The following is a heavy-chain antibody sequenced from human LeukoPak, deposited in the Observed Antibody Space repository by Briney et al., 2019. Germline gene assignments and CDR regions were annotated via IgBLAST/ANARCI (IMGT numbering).Heavy chain of an antibody. CDR2: IYHSGST. J-gene: IGHJ4*02. Sequence: SXTLSLTCTASGYSISSGYYWGWIRPPPGKGLEWIGSIYHSGSTYYNPSLKSRVTISVDPSKNQFSLKLSSVTAADTAVYYCASQSLGYSGYDPYFDYWGQGTLVTVSS. CDR3: ASQSLGYSGYDPYFDY. V-gene: IGHV4-38-2*02. D-gene: IGHD5-12*01. CDR1: GYSISSGYY.